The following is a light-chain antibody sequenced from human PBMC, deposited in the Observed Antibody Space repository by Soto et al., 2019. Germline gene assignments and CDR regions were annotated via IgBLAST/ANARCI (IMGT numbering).Light chain of an antibody. Sequence: EVVLTQSPGTLSLSPGERATLSCRASQSVSNNYLAWYQQKRGQSPKLLIFGSTDRATGIPDRFSGSGSGTDFTLTISRLEPEDFAGYYRQQYRSSPPYTSAQGTKLQIK. J-gene: IGKJ2*01. CDR2: GST. CDR3: QQYRSSPPYT. V-gene: IGKV3-20*01. CDR1: QSVSNNY.